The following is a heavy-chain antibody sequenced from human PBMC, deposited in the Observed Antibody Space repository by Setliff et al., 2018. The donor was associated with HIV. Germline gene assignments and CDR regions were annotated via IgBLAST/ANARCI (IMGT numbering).Heavy chain of an antibody. Sequence: SETLSLTCTVSGGSVSSDTNYWDWIRQPPGKGLEWIGSLFYSGITYYTPSLKRRLTIAVDTSKNQFSLKLTSVSAADTDVYYCARHAPSVDDYDSTNSGAEDAFDIWGQGTMVTVSS. D-gene: IGHD3-22*01. CDR3: ARHAPSVDDYDSTNSGAEDAFDI. V-gene: IGHV4-39*01. J-gene: IGHJ3*02. CDR1: GGSVSSDTNY. CDR2: LFYSGIT.